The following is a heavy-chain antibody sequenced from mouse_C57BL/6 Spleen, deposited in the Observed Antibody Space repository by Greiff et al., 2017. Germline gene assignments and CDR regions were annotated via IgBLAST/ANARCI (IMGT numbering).Heavy chain of an antibody. CDR3: ASNYYGSSPAWFAD. J-gene: IGHJ3*01. D-gene: IGHD1-1*01. V-gene: IGHV2-2*01. Sequence: QVQLQQSGPGLVQPSQSLSITCTVSGFSLTSYGVHWVRQSPGKGLEWLGVIWSGGSTDYNAAFISRLSISKDNSKSQVFFKMNSLQADDTAIYYCASNYYGSSPAWFADWGQGTLVTVSA. CDR1: GFSLTSYG. CDR2: IWSGGST.